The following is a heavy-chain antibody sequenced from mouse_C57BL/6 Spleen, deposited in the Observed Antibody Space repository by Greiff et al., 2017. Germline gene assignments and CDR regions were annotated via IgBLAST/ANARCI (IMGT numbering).Heavy chain of an antibody. J-gene: IGHJ4*01. Sequence: EVQLVESGGDLVKPGGSLKLSCAASGFTFSSYTMSWVRQTPEKRLEWVATISGGGGNTYYPDSVKGRFTISRDNAKNTLYLQMSSLRSEDTALYYCARHEDYGSSCLAMDYWGQGTSVTVSS. CDR3: ARHEDYGSSCLAMDY. V-gene: IGHV5-9*01. CDR1: GFTFSSYT. D-gene: IGHD1-1*01. CDR2: ISGGGGNT.